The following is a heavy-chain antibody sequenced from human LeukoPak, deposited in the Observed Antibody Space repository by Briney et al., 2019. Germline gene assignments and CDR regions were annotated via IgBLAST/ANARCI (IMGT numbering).Heavy chain of an antibody. J-gene: IGHJ4*02. V-gene: IGHV3-30*01. Sequence: GGSLRLSCAASGFTFSSYAMHWVRQAPGKGLEWVAVISYDGSNKYYADSVKGRFTISRDNSKTTLYLQMNSLRAEETAVYYCARESYCGGDCYSGIDYWGQGTLVTVSS. D-gene: IGHD2-21*02. CDR3: ARESYCGGDCYSGIDY. CDR1: GFTFSSYA. CDR2: ISYDGSNK.